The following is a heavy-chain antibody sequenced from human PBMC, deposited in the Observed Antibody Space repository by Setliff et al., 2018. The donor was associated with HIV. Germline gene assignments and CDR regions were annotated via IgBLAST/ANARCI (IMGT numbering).Heavy chain of an antibody. CDR2: IYYSGNT. V-gene: IGHV4-31*03. J-gene: IGHJ5*02. D-gene: IGHD6-13*01. CDR3: AREGGTGRSSWYGAYWYDP. Sequence: SETLSLTCSVSGGSINNDIYFWTWIRQHPGKGLEWIGYIYYSGNTYYHPSHKRRFTISVDTSKNQFTLRLTFVTAAYTAVYSFAREGGTGRSSWYGAYWYDPVGQGTLVTVSS. CDR1: GGSINNDIYF.